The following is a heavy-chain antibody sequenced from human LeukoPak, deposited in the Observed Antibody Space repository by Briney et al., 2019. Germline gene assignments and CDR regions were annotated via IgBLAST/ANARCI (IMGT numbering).Heavy chain of an antibody. Sequence: GASVKVSCKASGYTFTSYGISWVRQAPGQGLEWMGWISAYNGNTNYAQKFQGRVTMTRDTSISTAYMELSRLTSDDTAVYSCARGSEIQLWLLAYWGQGTQVTVSS. D-gene: IGHD5-18*01. CDR1: GYTFTSYG. CDR2: ISAYNGNT. V-gene: IGHV1-18*01. J-gene: IGHJ4*02. CDR3: ARGSEIQLWLLAY.